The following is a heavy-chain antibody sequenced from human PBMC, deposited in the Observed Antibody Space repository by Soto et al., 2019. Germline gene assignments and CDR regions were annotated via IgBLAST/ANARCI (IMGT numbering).Heavy chain of an antibody. V-gene: IGHV3-23*01. J-gene: IGHJ4*02. CDR1: GFTFSGYA. CDR2: ITGTGGTT. D-gene: IGHD6-19*01. Sequence: EVELLESGGGLVQPGGSLRLSCAASGFTFSGYAMSWVRQAPGKGLECVSTITGTGGTTKYADSVTGRFTISRDRSTKTVYLQMDSLRAEDTAVYYCAKLCSGFYNHFDYWGQGTLVTVSS. CDR3: AKLCSGFYNHFDY.